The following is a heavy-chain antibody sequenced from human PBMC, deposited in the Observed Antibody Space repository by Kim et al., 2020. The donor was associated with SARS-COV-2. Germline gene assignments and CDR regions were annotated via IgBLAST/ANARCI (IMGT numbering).Heavy chain of an antibody. Sequence: GGSLRLSCAASGFTFSNYAMHWVRQAPGKGLEYISTISSNGGRTYYANSVKGRFTISRDDFKNTLNLQMGSLRVDDLAVYYCARGGYFYGSGSIYEYFDYWGQGALVTASS. J-gene: IGHJ4*02. D-gene: IGHD3-10*01. V-gene: IGHV3-64*01. CDR3: ARGGYFYGSGSIYEYFDY. CDR1: GFTFSNYA. CDR2: ISSNGGRT.